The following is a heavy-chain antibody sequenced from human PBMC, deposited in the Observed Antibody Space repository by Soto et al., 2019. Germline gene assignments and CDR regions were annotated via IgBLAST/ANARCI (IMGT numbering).Heavy chain of an antibody. J-gene: IGHJ6*02. CDR2: ISSSSSTI. CDR1: GFTFSSYS. D-gene: IGHD1-26*01. CDR3: AKEGGSGSYYYYYYGMDV. V-gene: IGHV3-48*02. Sequence: GGSLRLSCAASGFTFSSYSMNWVRQAPGKGLEWVSYISSSSSTIYYADSVKGRFTISRDNAKNSLYLQMNSLRDEDTAVYYCAKEGGSGSYYYYYYGMDVWGQGTTVTVSS.